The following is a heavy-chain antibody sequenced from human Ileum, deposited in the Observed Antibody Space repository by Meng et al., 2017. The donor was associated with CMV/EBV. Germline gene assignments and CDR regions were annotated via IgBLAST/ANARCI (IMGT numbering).Heavy chain of an antibody. J-gene: IGHJ6*02. CDR3: ARDPPGHLYYGMDL. V-gene: IGHV1-2*02. Sequence: ASVKVSCKTSGYTFTGYYMHWVRQAPGQGLEWMGWINPNSGGTNYAQKFQGRVTMTRDTSISTAYMELSRLRSDDTAVYYCARDPPGHLYYGMDLWGQGTTVTVSS. CDR1: GYTFTGYY. D-gene: IGHD3-10*01. CDR2: INPNSGGT.